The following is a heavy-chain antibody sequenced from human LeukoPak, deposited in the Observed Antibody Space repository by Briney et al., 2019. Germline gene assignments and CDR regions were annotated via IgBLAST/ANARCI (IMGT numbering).Heavy chain of an antibody. D-gene: IGHD3-10*01. Sequence: GGSLRLSCTASGFTFGNYAMSWVHQAPGKGLEWVGFIRSKAHGGTTEYAASVKGRFTISRDDSKSIAYLQMNSLKTEDTAVYYCTREGITMVRGVIITLYYMDVWGKGTTVAVS. CDR3: TREGITMVRGVIITLYYMDV. J-gene: IGHJ6*03. CDR1: GFTFGNYA. CDR2: IRSKAHGGTT. V-gene: IGHV3-49*04.